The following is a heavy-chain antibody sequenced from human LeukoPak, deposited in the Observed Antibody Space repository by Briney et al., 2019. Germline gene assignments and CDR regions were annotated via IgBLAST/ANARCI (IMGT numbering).Heavy chain of an antibody. Sequence: PGGSLRLSCAASGFTFSSYSMNWVRQAPGKGLVWVARISDDGRRTTYADSVKGRFTISRDNSKNTLYLQMNSLRAEDTAVYYCGRDSGSYSVDYWGQGTLVTVSS. D-gene: IGHD1-26*01. J-gene: IGHJ4*02. CDR3: GRDSGSYSVDY. V-gene: IGHV3-74*01. CDR2: ISDDGRRT. CDR1: GFTFSSYS.